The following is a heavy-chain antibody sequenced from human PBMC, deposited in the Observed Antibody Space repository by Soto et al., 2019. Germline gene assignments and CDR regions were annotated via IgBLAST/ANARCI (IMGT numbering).Heavy chain of an antibody. Sequence: QVQLVQSGPEVRKPGASVKVSCKGSGYTFSSHGISWVRQAPGQGLEWMGWISADMSNRNYEEKFQGRVTMTTDTSTSTAYLELRSLTSDDTAVYYCGRDAWQQCPGDYWGQGTLVTVSS. CDR2: ISADMSNR. J-gene: IGHJ4*02. D-gene: IGHD2-2*01. CDR1: GYTFSSHG. CDR3: GRDAWQQCPGDY. V-gene: IGHV1-18*01.